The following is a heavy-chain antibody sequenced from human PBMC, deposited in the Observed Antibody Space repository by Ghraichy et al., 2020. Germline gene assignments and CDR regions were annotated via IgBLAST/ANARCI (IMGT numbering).Heavy chain of an antibody. J-gene: IGHJ4*02. Sequence: ASVKVSCKVSGDTFTGHYTHWVRLSPGQRLEWMGWINPNSGGTNYAQKFQGRVTMTRDTSISTAYMELSRLRSDDTAVYYCARDYRLHDYGTSFDYWGQGSLFTVSA. V-gene: IGHV1-2*02. CDR3: ARDYRLHDYGTSFDY. CDR2: INPNSGGT. CDR1: GDTFTGHY. D-gene: IGHD4-17*01.